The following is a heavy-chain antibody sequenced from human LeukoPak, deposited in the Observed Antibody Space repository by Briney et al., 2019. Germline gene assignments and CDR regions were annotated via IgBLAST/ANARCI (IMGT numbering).Heavy chain of an antibody. CDR2: INHSGST. J-gene: IGHJ5*02. CDR1: GGSFSGYY. Sequence: SETLSLTCAVYGGSFSGYYWSWIRQPPGKGLEWIGEINHSGSTNYNPSLKSRVTISVDTSKNKFSLKLNSVTAADTAVYYCARGRNQDVLGFWRGYTWFDPWGQGTLVTVSS. D-gene: IGHD3-3*01. V-gene: IGHV4-34*01. CDR3: ARGRNQDVLGFWRGYTWFDP.